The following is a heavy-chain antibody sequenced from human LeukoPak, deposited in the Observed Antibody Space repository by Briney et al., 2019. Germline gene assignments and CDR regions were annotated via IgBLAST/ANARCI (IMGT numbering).Heavy chain of an antibody. V-gene: IGHV3-74*01. CDR2: INGDGSST. D-gene: IGHD3-22*01. CDR1: GFTFSSYW. J-gene: IGHJ4*02. Sequence: QTGGSLRLSCAASGFTFSSYWMHWVRQAPGKGLVWVSRINGDGSSTSYADSVKGRFTISRDNAKNTLYLQMNSLRAEDTAVYYCARDSSGYCDYWGQGTLVTVSS. CDR3: ARDSSGYCDY.